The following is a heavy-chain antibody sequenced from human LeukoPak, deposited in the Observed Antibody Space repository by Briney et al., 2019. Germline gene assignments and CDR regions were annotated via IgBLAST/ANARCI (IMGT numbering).Heavy chain of an antibody. CDR1: GYTFTGYY. V-gene: IGHV1-2*02. D-gene: IGHD3-22*01. J-gene: IGHJ4*02. CDR2: INPNSGGT. CDR3: ASADYYDSSGLDY. Sequence: GASAKVSCKASGYTFTGYYMHWVRQAPGQGLEWMGWINPNSGGTNYAQKFQGRVTMTRDTSISTAYMELSRLRSDDTAVYYCASADYYDSSGLDYWGQGTLVTVSS.